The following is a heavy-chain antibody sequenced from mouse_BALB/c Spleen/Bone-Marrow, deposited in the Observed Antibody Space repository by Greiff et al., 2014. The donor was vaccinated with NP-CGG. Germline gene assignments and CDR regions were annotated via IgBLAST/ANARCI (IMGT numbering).Heavy chain of an antibody. Sequence: EVQLQQSGPELVKPGASVKMSCKASGYTFTSYVMHWVKQKPGQGLEWIGYINPYNDGTKYNEKFKGKATLTSDKSSSTAYMELSSLTSEDSAAYYCAREGSTMITTEAWFAYWGQGTLVTVSA. CDR2: INPYNDGT. D-gene: IGHD2-4*01. CDR1: GYTFTSYV. V-gene: IGHV1-14*01. CDR3: AREGSTMITTEAWFAY. J-gene: IGHJ3*01.